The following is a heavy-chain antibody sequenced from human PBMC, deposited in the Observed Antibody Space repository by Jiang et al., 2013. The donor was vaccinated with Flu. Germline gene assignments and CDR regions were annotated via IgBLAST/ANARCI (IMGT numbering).Heavy chain of an antibody. Sequence: GSGLVKPSETLSLTCSVSGGSISSSGYYWGWIRQPPGKGLEWIGSIYYTGNTYYNPSLKSRVTMSVDTSKDQFSLKLSSVTAADTAVYYCARRRGWVPPALAFDIWGQGTMVTVSS. J-gene: IGHJ3*02. CDR2: IYYTGNT. D-gene: IGHD1-26*01. CDR1: GGSISSSGYY. CDR3: ARRRGWVPPALAFDI. V-gene: IGHV4-39*01.